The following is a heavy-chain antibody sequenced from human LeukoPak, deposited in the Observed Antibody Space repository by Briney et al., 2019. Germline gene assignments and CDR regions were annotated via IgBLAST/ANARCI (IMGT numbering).Heavy chain of an antibody. CDR2: IIPIFGTA. J-gene: IGHJ4*02. CDR3: ARDYYDSSGYYYHYFDY. CDR1: GGTFSSYA. D-gene: IGHD3-22*01. V-gene: IGHV1-69*05. Sequence: SVKVSCKASGGTFSSYAISGVRQAPGQGLEWMGGIIPIFGTANYAQKFQGRVTITTDESTSTAYMELSSLRSEDTAVYYCARDYYDSSGYYYHYFDYWGQGTLVTVSS.